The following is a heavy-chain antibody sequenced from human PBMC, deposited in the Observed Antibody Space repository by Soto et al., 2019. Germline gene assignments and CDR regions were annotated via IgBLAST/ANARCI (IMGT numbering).Heavy chain of an antibody. D-gene: IGHD2-21*02. V-gene: IGHV3-74*01. J-gene: IGHJ4*02. CDR2: INSDGSST. CDR3: ARGWRPFFAEGPFDY. CDR1: GFTFSSYW. Sequence: PGGSLRLSCAASGFTFSSYWMHWVRQAPGKGLVWVSRINSDGSSTSYADSVKGRFTISRDNAKNTLYLQMNSLRAEDTAVYYCARGWRPFFAEGPFDYWGQGTLVTVSS.